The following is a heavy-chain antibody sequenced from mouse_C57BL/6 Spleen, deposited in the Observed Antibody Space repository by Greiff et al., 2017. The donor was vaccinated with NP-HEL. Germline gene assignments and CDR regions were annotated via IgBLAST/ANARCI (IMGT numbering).Heavy chain of an antibody. J-gene: IGHJ4*01. D-gene: IGHD1-1*01. V-gene: IGHV1-85*01. Sequence: VQLVESGPELVKPGASVKLSCKASGYTFTSYDINWVKQRPGQGLEWIGWIYPRDGSTKYNEKFKGKATLTVDTSSSTAYMELHSLTSEDSAVYFCAREAVVAHYYAMDYWGQGTSVTVSS. CDR3: AREAVVAHYYAMDY. CDR2: IYPRDGST. CDR1: GYTFTSYD.